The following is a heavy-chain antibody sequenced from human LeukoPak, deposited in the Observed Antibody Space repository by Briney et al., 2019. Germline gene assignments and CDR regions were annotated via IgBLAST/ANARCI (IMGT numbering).Heavy chain of an antibody. CDR3: ARALHYYDSRINWFDP. J-gene: IGHJ5*02. V-gene: IGHV4-34*01. CDR2: INHSGST. D-gene: IGHD3-22*01. Sequence: SETLSLTCAVYGGSFSGYYWSWIRQPPGKGLEWIGEINHSGSTNYNPSLKSRVTISVDTSKNQFSLKLSSVTAADTAVYYCARALHYYDSRINWFDPWGQGTLVTVSS. CDR1: GGSFSGYY.